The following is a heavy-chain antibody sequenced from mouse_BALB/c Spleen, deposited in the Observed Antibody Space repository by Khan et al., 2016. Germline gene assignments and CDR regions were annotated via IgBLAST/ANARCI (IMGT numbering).Heavy chain of an antibody. Sequence: EVELVESGGGLVQPGGSLRLSCATSGFTFTDYYMSWVRQPPGKALEWLGFIRNKANGYTTEYSASVKGRFTISRDNSQSILHLQMNPWRAEDSATYYCAGLGWLRRDWYCDVWGAGTTVTVSS. D-gene: IGHD2-2*01. CDR3: AGLGWLRRDWYCDV. CDR2: IRNKANGYTT. CDR1: GFTFTDYY. V-gene: IGHV7-3*02. J-gene: IGHJ1*01.